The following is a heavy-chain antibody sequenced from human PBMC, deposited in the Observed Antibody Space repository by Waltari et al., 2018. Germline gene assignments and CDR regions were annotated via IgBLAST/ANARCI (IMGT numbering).Heavy chain of an antibody. CDR2: IISICGTD. V-gene: IGHV1-69*06. J-gene: IGHJ4*02. CDR1: GTTWAGYA. D-gene: IGHD3-16*02. Sequence: HRLHSRTEGNKPASSVMVSSEAAGTTWAGYASTWVRGCRGQGLAWIGGIISICGTDNYPSKLQRSSTIIADKNKRIAYMQRSRLSAEETAEYYSGRGLYDYVWGSYCYMDYWGQGTLVTVSS. CDR3: GRGLYDYVWGSYCYMDY.